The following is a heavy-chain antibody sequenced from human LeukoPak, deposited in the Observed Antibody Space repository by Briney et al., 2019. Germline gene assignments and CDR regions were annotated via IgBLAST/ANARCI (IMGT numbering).Heavy chain of an antibody. CDR1: GYSFTSYW. V-gene: IGHV5-10-1*01. J-gene: IGHJ5*02. Sequence: GESLKISCQGSGYSFTSYWISWVRQMPGQGLEWLGRIDPTDSYTYYSPSFQGHVTISADKSIYTAYLQWSSLKASDTAMYYCARQKGIAVAGPDGFDPWGQGTLVTVSS. D-gene: IGHD6-19*01. CDR3: ARQKGIAVAGPDGFDP. CDR2: IDPTDSYT.